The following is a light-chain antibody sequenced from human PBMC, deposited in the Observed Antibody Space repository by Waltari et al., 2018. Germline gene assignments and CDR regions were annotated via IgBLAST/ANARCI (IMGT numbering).Light chain of an antibody. V-gene: IGKV1-39*01. Sequence: DIQMTQPPSSLSASLGDRVPITCRARQSISSYLNWYQQKPGNAPKLLIYAASSLQSGVPSRFSGSGSGTDFTLTISSLQPEDFATYYCQQSYSTPQTFGQGTKVEIK. CDR1: QSISSY. CDR2: AAS. J-gene: IGKJ1*01. CDR3: QQSYSTPQT.